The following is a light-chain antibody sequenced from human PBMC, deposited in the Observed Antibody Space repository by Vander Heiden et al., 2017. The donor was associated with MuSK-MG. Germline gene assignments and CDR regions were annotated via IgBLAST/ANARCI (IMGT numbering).Light chain of an antibody. Sequence: EMVMTQTPATLSVSPGERATLSCRASQSVSSNLAWYQQKPGQAPRLLIYGASTRATGIPARFTGSGSGTEFTLTISSLQSEDFAVYYCQQANNCPLTFGGGTKVEIK. CDR2: GAS. V-gene: IGKV3-15*01. CDR3: QQANNCPLT. CDR1: QSVSSN. J-gene: IGKJ4*01.